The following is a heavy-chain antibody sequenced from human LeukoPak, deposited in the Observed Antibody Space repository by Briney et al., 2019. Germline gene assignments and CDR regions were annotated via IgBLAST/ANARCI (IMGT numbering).Heavy chain of an antibody. D-gene: IGHD4-11*01. CDR1: GGTFTTHA. CDR3: ARDETVRDDYYGMDV. CDR2: IIPMLGKP. Sequence: ASVKVSCKASGGTFTTHAISWVRQAPGQGFEWMGRIIPMLGKPNYGQKSQGRVTITADKFTSTVYMELTSLRSEGTAVYYCARDETVRDDYYGMDVWGQGTTVTVSS. J-gene: IGHJ6*02. V-gene: IGHV1-69*04.